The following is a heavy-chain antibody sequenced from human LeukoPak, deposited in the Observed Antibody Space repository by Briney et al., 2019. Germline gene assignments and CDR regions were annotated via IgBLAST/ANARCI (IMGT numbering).Heavy chain of an antibody. CDR3: ARGPNSNWSGLDF. Sequence: GGSLRLSCTASGFSFSGHWMHWARQLPGKGLVWVSRISPTGNTTSYADSVKGRFTVSRDNAKNTLYLQVNNLRAEDTAVYYCARGPNSNWSGLDFWGQGTLLTVSS. J-gene: IGHJ4*02. CDR2: ISPTGNTT. D-gene: IGHD6-6*01. V-gene: IGHV3-74*01. CDR1: GFSFSGHW.